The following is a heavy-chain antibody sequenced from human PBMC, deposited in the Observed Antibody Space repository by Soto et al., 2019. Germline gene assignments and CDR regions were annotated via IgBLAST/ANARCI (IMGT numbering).Heavy chain of an antibody. CDR1: GYTFTSYA. Sequence: ASVKVSCKASGYTFTSYAMHWVRQAPGQRLEWMGWINAGNGNTKYSQKFQGRVTITRDTSASTAYMELSSLRSEDTAVYYCARGVLAVAGTRDYWGQGTLVTVSS. J-gene: IGHJ4*02. D-gene: IGHD6-19*01. CDR2: INAGNGNT. CDR3: ARGVLAVAGTRDY. V-gene: IGHV1-3*01.